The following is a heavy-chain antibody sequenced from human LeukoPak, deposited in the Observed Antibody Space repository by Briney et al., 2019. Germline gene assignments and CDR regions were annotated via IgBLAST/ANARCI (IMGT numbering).Heavy chain of an antibody. Sequence: SETLSLTCTVSGGSISSYYWSWIRQPPGKGLEWIGYIYYSGSTNYNPSLKSRVTISVDTSKNQFSLKLSSVTAADTAVYYCARDRGYSSGWYGYYGMDVWGQGTTVTVSS. CDR2: IYYSGST. CDR1: GGSISSYY. V-gene: IGHV4-59*01. J-gene: IGHJ6*02. CDR3: ARDRGYSSGWYGYYGMDV. D-gene: IGHD6-19*01.